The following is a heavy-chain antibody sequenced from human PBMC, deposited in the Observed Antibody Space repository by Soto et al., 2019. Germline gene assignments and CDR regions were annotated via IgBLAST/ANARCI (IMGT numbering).Heavy chain of an antibody. Sequence: QVQLVQSGAEVKKPGSSVKVSCKASGGTFSSYAISWVRQAPGQGLEWMGGVIPIFGTANYAQKFQGRVTITADASTSTAYMEMSSLRSEDTAVYYCARDRVDCSSTSCYFLPWFDPWGQGTLVTVSS. D-gene: IGHD2-2*01. V-gene: IGHV1-69*01. CDR2: VIPIFGTA. CDR3: ARDRVDCSSTSCYFLPWFDP. J-gene: IGHJ5*02. CDR1: GGTFSSYA.